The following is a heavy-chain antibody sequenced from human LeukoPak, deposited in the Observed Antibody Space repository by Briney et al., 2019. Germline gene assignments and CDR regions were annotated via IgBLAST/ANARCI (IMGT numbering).Heavy chain of an antibody. CDR1: GYTFTSYG. CDR3: ARDDYDSSGHDY. D-gene: IGHD3-22*01. Sequence: ASVKVSCKASGYTFTSYGISWVRQAPGQGLEWMGWISAYNGNTNYAQKLQGRVTMTTDTSTSTVYMELSRLRSEDTAVYYCARDDYDSSGHDYWGQGTLVTVSS. CDR2: ISAYNGNT. J-gene: IGHJ4*02. V-gene: IGHV1-18*01.